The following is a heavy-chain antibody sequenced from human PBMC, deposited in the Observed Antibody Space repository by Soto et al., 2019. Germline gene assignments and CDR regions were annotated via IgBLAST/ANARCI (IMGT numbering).Heavy chain of an antibody. Sequence: QVQLVESGGGVVQPGRSLRLSCAASGFTFSNYDMHWVRQAPGKGLEWVAVIWFDGNKKLYADSVKGRFTISRDNSKNTVYLQMTSLRVEDTAVYYGATDIEGHWGQGTLVSVSS. J-gene: IGHJ4*02. D-gene: IGHD3-9*01. CDR3: ATDIEGH. V-gene: IGHV3-33*01. CDR2: IWFDGNKK. CDR1: GFTFSNYD.